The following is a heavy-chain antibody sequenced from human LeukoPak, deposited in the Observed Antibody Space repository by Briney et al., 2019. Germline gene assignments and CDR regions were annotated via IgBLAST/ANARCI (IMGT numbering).Heavy chain of an antibody. CDR2: IRYDGSNN. CDR3: ARTAVAGTLRWFDL. J-gene: IGHJ5*02. Sequence: PGGCLRLSCVASDFTFSNFGMHWVRQAPGKGLEWLSFIRYDGSNNYHADSVKGRFSISRDNSKNTLHLQMNTLRPDDTAVYYCARTAVAGTLRWFDLWGQGTLVIVS. D-gene: IGHD6-19*01. CDR1: DFTFSNFG. V-gene: IGHV3-30*02.